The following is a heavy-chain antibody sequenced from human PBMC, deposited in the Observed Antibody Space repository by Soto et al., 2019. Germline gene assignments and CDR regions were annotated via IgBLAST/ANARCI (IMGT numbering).Heavy chain of an antibody. D-gene: IGHD1-26*01. V-gene: IGHV1-18*01. CDR2: ISVYHGNT. CDR3: ARGGSGSYRMFDY. Sequence: QVPLVQSGAEVKKPGASVTVSCQASGFTFNTYVITWVRQAPGQGLEWLGWISVYHGNTNYAQKVQGRVTMTTDTSASTAYLALRSLRSDDTAVNYCARGGSGSYRMFDYWGQGTLVTVSS. J-gene: IGHJ4*02. CDR1: GFTFNTYV.